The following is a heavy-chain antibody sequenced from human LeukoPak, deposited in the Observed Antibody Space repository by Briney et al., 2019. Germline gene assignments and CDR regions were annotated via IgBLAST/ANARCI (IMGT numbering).Heavy chain of an antibody. Sequence: ASVKVSCKASGYTFTSSGISWVRHAPGQGLEWMSWISTYNGNTNSAQKLQGRVTMTTDTSTSTAYMELRSLRSDDTAVYYCARDYVWGSYRYFDFWGQGTLVIVSS. CDR3: ARDYVWGSYRYFDF. CDR2: ISTYNGNT. D-gene: IGHD3-16*02. CDR1: GYTFTSSG. V-gene: IGHV1-18*01. J-gene: IGHJ4*02.